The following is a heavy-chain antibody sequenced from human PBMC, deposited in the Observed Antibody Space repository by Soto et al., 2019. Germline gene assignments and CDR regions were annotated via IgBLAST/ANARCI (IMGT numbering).Heavy chain of an antibody. CDR1: GYDFTAYD. CDR3: GRGPSPRAPAGGTPYYYAMDV. V-gene: IGHV1-8*02. Sequence: ASVKVSCKASGYDFTAYDINWVRQASGQGLEWMGWMNPINGATGSARRFQGRVSMTRNTVTATAYLELTSLRSDDSAVYYCGRGPSPRAPAGGTPYYYAMDVWGQGTTVTVSS. D-gene: IGHD6-13*01. CDR2: MNPINGAT. J-gene: IGHJ6*02.